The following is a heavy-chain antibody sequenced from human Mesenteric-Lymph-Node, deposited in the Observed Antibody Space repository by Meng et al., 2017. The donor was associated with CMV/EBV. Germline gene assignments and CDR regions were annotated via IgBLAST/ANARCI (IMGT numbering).Heavy chain of an antibody. D-gene: IGHD1-26*01. V-gene: IGHV3-7*01. CDR3: ARDRSYSDY. Sequence: GESLKISCVVSGFTFSSFAMHWARQAPGKGLEWLANIKQDGSDKYYVDSVKGRFTISRDNAENSLYLQMNSLRAEDTAVYFCARDRSYSDYWGQGTLVTVSS. CDR2: IKQDGSDK. J-gene: IGHJ4*02. CDR1: GFTFSSFA.